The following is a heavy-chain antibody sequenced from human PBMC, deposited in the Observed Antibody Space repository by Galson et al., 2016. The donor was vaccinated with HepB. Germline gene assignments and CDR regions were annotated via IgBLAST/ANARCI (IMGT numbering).Heavy chain of an antibody. J-gene: IGHJ4*02. V-gene: IGHV3-30*18. CDR1: GFTFSNYG. CDR3: PKVYYGSGSYHSNYFDY. Sequence: SLRLSCAASGFTFSNYGMHWVRQAPGKGLGWVAVISYEGSKKSIVDPVKARFTISRDNSKNTLYLQMNSLRAEDTAAYYCPKVYYGSGSYHSNYFDYWGQGTLVTVSS. CDR2: ISYEGSKK. D-gene: IGHD3-10*01.